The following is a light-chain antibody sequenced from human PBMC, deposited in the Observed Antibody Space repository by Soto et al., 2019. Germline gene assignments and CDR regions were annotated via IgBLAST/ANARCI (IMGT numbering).Light chain of an antibody. J-gene: IGLJ2*01. CDR3: CSYAGSSTSVV. CDR1: SSDVGSYNL. V-gene: IGLV2-23*01. CDR2: EGS. Sequence: QSALTQPASVSGSPGQSITISCTGTSSDVGSYNLVSWYQQHPGKAPKLMIYEGSKRPSGVSNRFSGSKSGNTASLTISGXXXXXXXDYYCCSYAGSSTSVVFGGGTKVTVL.